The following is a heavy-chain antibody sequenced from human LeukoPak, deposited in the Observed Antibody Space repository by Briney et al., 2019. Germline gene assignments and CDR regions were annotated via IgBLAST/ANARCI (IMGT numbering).Heavy chain of an antibody. V-gene: IGHV4-61*01. CDR3: ARISSSNWYNERGAFDV. J-gene: IGHJ3*01. Sequence: SETLSLTCNVSGFSINSDYYWSWVRQPPGKGLEGIGFVYYTGSTNYSPSLKSRVTISVDTSKNQFSLKLRSVTAADTAVYYCARISSSNWYNERGAFDVWGQGTMVTVSS. CDR2: VYYTGST. D-gene: IGHD6-13*01. CDR1: GFSINSDYY.